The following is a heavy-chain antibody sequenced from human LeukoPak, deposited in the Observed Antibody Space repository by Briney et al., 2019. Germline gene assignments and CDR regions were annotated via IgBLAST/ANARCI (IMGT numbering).Heavy chain of an antibody. CDR2: IRYDGSNK. Sequence: GGSLRLSCAASGFTFSSYGMHWVRQAPGKGLEWVAFIRYDGSNKYYADSVKGRFTISRDNSKNTLYLQMNSLRAEDTAVYYCAKDRQLVGNYFDYWGQGTLVTVSS. J-gene: IGHJ4*02. V-gene: IGHV3-30*02. D-gene: IGHD6-13*01. CDR3: AKDRQLVGNYFDY. CDR1: GFTFSSYG.